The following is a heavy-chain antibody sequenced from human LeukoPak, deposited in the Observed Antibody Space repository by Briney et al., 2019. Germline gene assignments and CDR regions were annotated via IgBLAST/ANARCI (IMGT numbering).Heavy chain of an antibody. V-gene: IGHV3-73*01. Sequence: PGGSLRLSCAASGFAFSSFAVHWVRQTSGRGLEWVGHIRSKPNSYATAYPASVRGRFTLSRDDSENTAYLQMNSLKTEDTAIYYRTHWDSSRNFEFWGQGTQVTVSS. D-gene: IGHD1-26*01. CDR2: IRSKPNSYAT. CDR3: THWDSSRNFEF. J-gene: IGHJ4*02. CDR1: GFAFSSFA.